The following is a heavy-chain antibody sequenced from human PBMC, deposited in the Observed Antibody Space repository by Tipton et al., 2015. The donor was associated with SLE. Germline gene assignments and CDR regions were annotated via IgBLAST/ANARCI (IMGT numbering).Heavy chain of an antibody. CDR1: GGSFSGYY. Sequence: GLVKPSETLSLTCAVYGGSFSGYYWSWIHQPPGKGLEWIGEINHSGSTNYNPSLKSRVTISVDTSKNQFSLKLSSVTAADTAVYYCARRIAYCGGDCYPTDALDIWGQGTMLTVSS. D-gene: IGHD2-21*02. CDR3: ARRIAYCGGDCYPTDALDI. V-gene: IGHV4-34*01. CDR2: INHSGST. J-gene: IGHJ3*02.